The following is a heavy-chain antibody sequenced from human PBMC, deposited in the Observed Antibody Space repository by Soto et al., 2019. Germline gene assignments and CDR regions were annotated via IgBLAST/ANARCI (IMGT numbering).Heavy chain of an antibody. CDR3: ARDDYDFWSGYPQYYYYGMDV. Sequence: QVQLVESGGGVFQPGGSLRLSCAASGCTFSSYAMHWVRRAPGKGLEWVAVIPYDGSNKYYADSVKGRFTISRDNSKNTLYVQMNSLRAEDTAVYYCARDDYDFWSGYPQYYYYGMDVWGQGTTVTVSS. D-gene: IGHD3-3*01. V-gene: IGHV3-30-3*01. CDR2: IPYDGSNK. J-gene: IGHJ6*02. CDR1: GCTFSSYA.